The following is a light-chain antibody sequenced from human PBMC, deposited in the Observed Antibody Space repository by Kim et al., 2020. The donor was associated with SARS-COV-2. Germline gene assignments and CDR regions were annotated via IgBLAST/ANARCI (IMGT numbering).Light chain of an antibody. V-gene: IGLV2-8*01. Sequence: QSALTQPPSASGSPGKSVTISCAGTSSDPIFYNYVSWYQQYPGKAPKLIVFDVSKRPSGVPDRFSGSKSGSTASLTVSGLQADDEADYYCASYAGGGDVKFGGGTQLTVL. CDR3: ASYAGGGDVK. CDR1: SSDPIFYNY. CDR2: DVS. J-gene: IGLJ2*01.